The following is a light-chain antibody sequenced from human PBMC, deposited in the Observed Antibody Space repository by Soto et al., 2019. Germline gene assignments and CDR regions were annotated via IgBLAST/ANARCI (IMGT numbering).Light chain of an antibody. CDR3: QQRSNWPPIT. V-gene: IGKV1-9*01. Sequence: IQLTQSPSSLSASVGDRVTITCRASQGISSYSAWYQQTPGKAPKLLIYAASTLQSGVPSRFSGSGSGTDFTLTISSLEPEDFAVYYCQQRSNWPPITFGQGTRLEI. J-gene: IGKJ5*01. CDR2: AAS. CDR1: QGISSY.